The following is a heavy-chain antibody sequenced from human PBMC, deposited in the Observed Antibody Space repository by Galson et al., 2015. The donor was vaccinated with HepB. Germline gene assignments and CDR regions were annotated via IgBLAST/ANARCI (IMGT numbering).Heavy chain of an antibody. CDR2: ISWNSGNI. CDR1: GFIFDDYT. CDR3: VKDMGHGDYGWAFDV. V-gene: IGHV3-9*01. D-gene: IGHD4-17*01. J-gene: IGHJ3*01. Sequence: CAASGFIFDDYTMHWVRQVPGKGLEWVSRISWNSGNIGYADSVKGRFTISRDNAENSLTLQMDSLTAEDTALYYCVKDMGHGDYGWAFDVWGQGTMVIVSS.